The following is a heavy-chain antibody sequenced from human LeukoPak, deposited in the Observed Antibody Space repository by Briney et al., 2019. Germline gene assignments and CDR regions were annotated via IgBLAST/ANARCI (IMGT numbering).Heavy chain of an antibody. J-gene: IGHJ3*02. CDR3: ACLTTADAFDI. D-gene: IGHD3-22*01. CDR2: INHSGST. Sequence: SETLSLTCAVYGGSFSGYYWSWIRRPPGKGLEWIGEINHSGSTNYNPSLKSRVTISVDTSKNQFSLKLSSVTAADTAVYYCACLTTADAFDIWGQGQWSPSL. V-gene: IGHV4-34*01. CDR1: GGSFSGYY.